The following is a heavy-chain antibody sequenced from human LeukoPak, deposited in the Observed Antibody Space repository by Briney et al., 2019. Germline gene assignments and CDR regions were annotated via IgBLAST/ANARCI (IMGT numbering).Heavy chain of an antibody. CDR1: GFTFGSCW. Sequence: GGSLRLSCAASGFTFGSCWMNWVRQAPGKGPEWVSGISGSGDSTYYGDSVKGRFTISRDNSKNTLYLQMNSLRAEDTAVYYCAKDSRIQLWLGGFDYWGQGTLVTVSS. CDR3: AKDSRIQLWLGGFDY. CDR2: ISGSGDST. J-gene: IGHJ4*02. D-gene: IGHD5-18*01. V-gene: IGHV3-23*01.